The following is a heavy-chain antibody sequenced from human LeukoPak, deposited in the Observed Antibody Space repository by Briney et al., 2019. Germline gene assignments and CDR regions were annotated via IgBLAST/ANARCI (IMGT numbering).Heavy chain of an antibody. J-gene: IGHJ4*02. CDR2: ISGSGSTI. CDR1: GFTFSDYY. CDR3: AREVRAYDSSGYYLDY. Sequence: GGSLRLSCAASGFTFSDYYMSWIRQAPGKGLEWVSYISGSGSTIYYADSVKGRFTISRDNAKNSLYLQMNSLRAEDTAVYYCAREVRAYDSSGYYLDYWGQGTLVTVSS. V-gene: IGHV3-11*01. D-gene: IGHD3-22*01.